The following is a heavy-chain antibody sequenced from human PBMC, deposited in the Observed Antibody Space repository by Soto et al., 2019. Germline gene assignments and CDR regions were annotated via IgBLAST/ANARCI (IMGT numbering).Heavy chain of an antibody. D-gene: IGHD3-10*01. CDR1: GGSISSYY. CDR2: IYYSGST. CDR3: ARHPLPRRYGSGSGGFDY. V-gene: IGHV4-59*08. Sequence: PSETLSLTCTVSGGSISSYYWSWIRQPPGKGLEWIGDIYYSGSTNYNPSLKSRVTISVDTSKNQFSLKLSSVTAADTAVYYCARHPLPRRYGSGSGGFDYWGQGTLVTVSS. J-gene: IGHJ4*02.